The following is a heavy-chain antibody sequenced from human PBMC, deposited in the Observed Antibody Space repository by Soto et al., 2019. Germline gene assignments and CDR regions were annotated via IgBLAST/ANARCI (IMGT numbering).Heavy chain of an antibody. J-gene: IGHJ4*02. CDR2: ISAYNGNT. CDR3: LRGEQVVGYYFDY. D-gene: IGHD3-22*01. Sequence: ASVKVSCKASGYTFTSYVISWVRQAPGQGLEWMGWISAYNGNTNYAQKLQGRVTITTDTSTSTEYMELRIKRSKEKAVYDYLRGEQVVGYYFDYCGQVNLVTVSS. CDR1: GYTFTSYV. V-gene: IGHV1-18*01.